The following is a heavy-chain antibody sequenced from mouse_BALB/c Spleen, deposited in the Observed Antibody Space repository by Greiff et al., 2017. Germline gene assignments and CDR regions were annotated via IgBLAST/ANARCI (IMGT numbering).Heavy chain of an antibody. V-gene: IGHV5-9-4*01. Sequence: EVKLVESGGGLVKPGGSLKLSCAASGFTFSSYAMSWVRQSPEKRLEWVAEISSGGSYTYYPDTVTGRFTISRDNAKNTLYLEMSSLRSEDTAMYYCERRGGDITTGAMDYWGQGTSVTVSS. CDR1: GFTFSSYA. CDR3: ERRGGDITTGAMDY. J-gene: IGHJ4*01. CDR2: ISSGGSYT. D-gene: IGHD1-2*01.